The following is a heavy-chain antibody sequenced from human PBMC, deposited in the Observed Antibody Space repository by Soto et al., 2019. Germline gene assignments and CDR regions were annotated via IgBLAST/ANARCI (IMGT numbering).Heavy chain of an antibody. CDR1: GFTFSTYS. J-gene: IGHJ6*03. D-gene: IGHD1-7*01. Sequence: GGSLRLSCAASGFTFSTYSMNWVRQAPGKGLEWVSYISSSSSTIYYADSVKGRFTISRDNAKSSLHLQMNSLRAEDTAVYYCARGDWNYDYYYYYMDVWGKGTTVTVAS. CDR2: ISSSSSTI. CDR3: ARGDWNYDYYYYYMDV. V-gene: IGHV3-48*01.